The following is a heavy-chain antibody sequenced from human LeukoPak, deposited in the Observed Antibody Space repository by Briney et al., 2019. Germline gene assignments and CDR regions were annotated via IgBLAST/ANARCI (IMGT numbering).Heavy chain of an antibody. CDR3: ARSRIAARSADY. CDR2: INHSGST. CDR1: GGSISSYY. J-gene: IGHJ4*02. D-gene: IGHD6-13*01. V-gene: IGHV4-34*01. Sequence: SETLSLTCTVSGGSISSYYWSWIRQPPGKGLEWIGEINHSGSTNYNPSLKSRVTISVDTSKNQFSLKLSSVTAADTAVYYCARSRIAARSADYWGQGTLVTVSS.